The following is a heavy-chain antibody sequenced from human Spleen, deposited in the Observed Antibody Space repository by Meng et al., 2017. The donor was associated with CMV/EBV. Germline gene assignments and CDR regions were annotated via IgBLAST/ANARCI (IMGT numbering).Heavy chain of an antibody. V-gene: IGHV3-33*06. CDR3: AKGYFDY. Sequence: GESLKISCAASGFTFSSYSIHWVRQAPGKGLEWVAVIWYDGSNKYYADSVKGRFTISRDTSKNTLYLQMNSLKAEDTAVYYCAKGYFDYWGQGTLVTVSS. CDR1: GFTFSSYS. CDR2: IWYDGSNK. J-gene: IGHJ4*02.